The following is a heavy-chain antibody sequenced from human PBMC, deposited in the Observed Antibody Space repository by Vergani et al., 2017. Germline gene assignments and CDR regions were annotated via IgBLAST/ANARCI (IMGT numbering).Heavy chain of an antibody. Sequence: QVQLQESGPGLVKPSQTLSLTCTVSGGSISSGDYYWSWIRQPPGKGLEWIGYIYYSGSTYYNPSLKSRVTISVDTSKNQFSLKLSSVTAADTAVYYCARGAVAGTRPHYYYYMDVWGKGTTVTVSS. CDR1: GGSISSGDYY. CDR2: IYYSGST. D-gene: IGHD6-19*01. CDR3: ARGAVAGTRPHYYYYMDV. J-gene: IGHJ6*03. V-gene: IGHV4-30-4*01.